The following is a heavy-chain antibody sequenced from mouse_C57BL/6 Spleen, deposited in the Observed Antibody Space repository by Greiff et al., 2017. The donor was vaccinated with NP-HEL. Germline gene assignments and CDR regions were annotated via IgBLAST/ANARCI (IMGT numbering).Heavy chain of an antibody. CDR2: IWGVGST. CDR3: ASEGSSGYGFAY. V-gene: IGHV2-6*01. D-gene: IGHD3-2*02. Sequence: VKLVESGPGLVAPSQSLSITCTVSGFSLTSYGVDWVRQSPGKGLEWLGVIWGVGSTNYNSALKSRLSISKDNSKSQVFLKMNSLQTDDTAMYYCASEGSSGYGFAYWGQGTLVTVSA. J-gene: IGHJ3*01. CDR1: GFSLTSYG.